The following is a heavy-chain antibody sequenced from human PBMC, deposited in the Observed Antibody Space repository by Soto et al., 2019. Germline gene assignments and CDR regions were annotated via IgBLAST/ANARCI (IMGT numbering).Heavy chain of an antibody. D-gene: IGHD6-13*01. CDR2: IIPIFGTA. J-gene: IGHJ1*01. CDR3: ARGLQQLVLGYFQH. Sequence: RASVKVSCKASGGTFSSYAISWVRQAPGQGLEWMGGIIPIFGTANYAQKFQGRVTITADESTSTAYMELSSLRSEDTAVYYCARGLQQLVLGYFQHWGQGTLVTVSS. CDR1: GGTFSSYA. V-gene: IGHV1-69*13.